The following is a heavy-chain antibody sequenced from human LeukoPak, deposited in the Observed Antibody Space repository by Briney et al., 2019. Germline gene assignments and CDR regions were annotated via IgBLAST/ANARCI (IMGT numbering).Heavy chain of an antibody. J-gene: IGHJ4*02. Sequence: GGSLRLSCAASGFTFSDHYMDWVRQAPGKGLEWVGRARNKANSHTTEYAVSVKGRFTVSRDDSKNLLYLQMNSLKTDDTAVYYCTRGPTGSYLNFDYWGQGTLVTVSS. CDR1: GFTFSDHY. D-gene: IGHD1-26*01. V-gene: IGHV3-72*01. CDR3: TRGPTGSYLNFDY. CDR2: ARNKANSHTT.